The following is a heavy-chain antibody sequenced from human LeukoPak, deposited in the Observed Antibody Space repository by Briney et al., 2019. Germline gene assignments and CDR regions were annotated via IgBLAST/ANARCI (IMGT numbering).Heavy chain of an antibody. J-gene: IGHJ4*02. CDR2: IYYSGST. V-gene: IGHV4-39*01. CDR1: GGSISTTSYF. D-gene: IGHD3/OR15-3a*01. Sequence: SETLSLTCTVPGGSISTTSYFWGWIRQPPGKGLEWIGSIYYSGSTYYNPSLKSRVTISVDTSKNQFSLKLSSVTAADTAVYYCARQTGSGLFILPGGQGTLVTVSS. CDR3: ARQTGSGLFILP.